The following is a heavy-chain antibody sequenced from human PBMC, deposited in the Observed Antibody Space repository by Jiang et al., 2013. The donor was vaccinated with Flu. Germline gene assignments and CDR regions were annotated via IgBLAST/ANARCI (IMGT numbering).Heavy chain of an antibody. J-gene: IGHJ3*02. CDR1: GYSFTNYW. V-gene: IGHV5-51*01. CDR3: SIEYSSSRNAFDI. Sequence: GAEVKKPGESLKISCKGSGYSFTNYWIAWVRQMPGKGLEWMGIIYPGDSDTRYSPSFQGQVTISADKSISTAYLQWSSLKASDTAMYYCSIEYSSSRNAFDIWGQGTMVTVSS. CDR2: IYPGDSDT. D-gene: IGHD6-6*01.